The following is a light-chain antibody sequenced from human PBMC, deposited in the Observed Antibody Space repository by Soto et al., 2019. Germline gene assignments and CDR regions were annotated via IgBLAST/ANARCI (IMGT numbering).Light chain of an antibody. CDR1: QSVGRD. CDR2: DSS. CDR3: QEYINWPRLT. V-gene: IGKV3-15*01. Sequence: EIAMTQSPATLSVSPGERATLSCRTGQSVGRDLAWYQQKPGQAPRLLIYDSSTRATGVPDRFSGSGSGTEFTLTISGLQSEDFAVYYCQEYINWPRLTFGRGTKVDIK. J-gene: IGKJ4*01.